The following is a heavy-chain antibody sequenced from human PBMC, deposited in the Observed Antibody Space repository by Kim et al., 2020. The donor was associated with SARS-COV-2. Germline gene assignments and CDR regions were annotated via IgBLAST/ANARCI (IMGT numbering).Heavy chain of an antibody. D-gene: IGHD2-8*01. CDR3: ARDPEGVKYYGFYMDV. J-gene: IGHJ6*03. Sequence: AASVKGRCTISRDNSKNALLLQMTGLGAEDTAVYYCARDPEGVKYYGFYMDVWGKGTTVTVSS. V-gene: IGHV3-30*01.